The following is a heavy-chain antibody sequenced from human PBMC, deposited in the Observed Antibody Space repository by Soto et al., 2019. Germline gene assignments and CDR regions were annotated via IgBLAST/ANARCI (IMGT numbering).Heavy chain of an antibody. CDR2: ISSSSSYI. D-gene: IGHD5-18*01. Sequence: GGSLRLSCAASGFTFSSYSMNWVRQAPGKGLEWVSSISSSSSYIYYADSVKGRFTISRDNAKNSLYLQMNSLRAEDTAVYYCARVAGNTAMAYYFDYWGQGTLVTVSS. CDR1: GFTFSSYS. J-gene: IGHJ4*02. CDR3: ARVAGNTAMAYYFDY. V-gene: IGHV3-21*01.